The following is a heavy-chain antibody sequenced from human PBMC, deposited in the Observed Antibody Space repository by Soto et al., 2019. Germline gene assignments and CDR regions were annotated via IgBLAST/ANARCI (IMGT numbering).Heavy chain of an antibody. CDR2: IIPIFGTA. J-gene: IGHJ4*02. Sequence: RASVKVSCKASGGTFSSYAISWVRQAPGQGLEWMGGIIPIFGTANYAQKFQGRVTITADKSTSTAYMELSSVTAADTAVYYCARLDSSSVGTYWGQGTLVTVSS. D-gene: IGHD1-1*01. V-gene: IGHV1-69*06. CDR1: GGTFSSYA. CDR3: ARLDSSSVGTY.